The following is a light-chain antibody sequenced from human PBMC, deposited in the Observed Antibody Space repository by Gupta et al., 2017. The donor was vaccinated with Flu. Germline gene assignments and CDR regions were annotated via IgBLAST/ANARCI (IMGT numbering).Light chain of an antibody. CDR2: DAS. CDR1: QDISNY. Sequence: DIHMTQSPSSLSASVGDRVTLTCQASQDISNYLNWYQQKAGKAPKLLIYDASNLETGVPSRFSGSGCGTDFTFTSSSLQHEDIATYYCQQYDDLPLTVGGGTKVEIK. J-gene: IGKJ4*01. V-gene: IGKV1-33*01. CDR3: QQYDDLPLT.